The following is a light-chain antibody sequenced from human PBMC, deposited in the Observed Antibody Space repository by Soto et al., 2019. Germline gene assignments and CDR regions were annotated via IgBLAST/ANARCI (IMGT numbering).Light chain of an antibody. Sequence: EIVLTQSPGTLSLSPGERVTLSCRASQYVGTRLAWYQHKPGQAPRLLFSGASLRATGIPDRFSGGGSGTDFTLTISRLEPEDFATYYCQQYDNLPLIFGQGTRLEIK. CDR2: GAS. CDR3: QQYDNLPLI. CDR1: QYVGTR. V-gene: IGKV3-20*01. J-gene: IGKJ5*01.